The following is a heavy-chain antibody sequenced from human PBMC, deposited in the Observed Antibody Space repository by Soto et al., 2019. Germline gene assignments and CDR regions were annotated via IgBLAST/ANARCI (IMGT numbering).Heavy chain of an antibody. CDR3: ARSSLYCSSTSCLSYYYYYYGMNV. J-gene: IGHJ6*02. CDR1: GGTFSSYA. V-gene: IGHV1-69*13. Sequence: SVKVSCKASGGTFSSYAISWVRQAPGQGLEWMGGIIPIFGTANYAQKFQGRVTITADESTSTAYMELSSLRSEDTAVYYCARSSLYCSSTSCLSYYYYYYGMNVWGQGTTVTVSS. D-gene: IGHD2-2*01. CDR2: IIPIFGTA.